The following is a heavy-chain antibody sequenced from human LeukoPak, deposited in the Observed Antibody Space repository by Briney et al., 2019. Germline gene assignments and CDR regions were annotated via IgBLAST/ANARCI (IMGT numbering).Heavy chain of an antibody. V-gene: IGHV4-59*08. CDR2: IYYSGST. J-gene: IGHJ6*02. CDR3: ARLIYGSGSFIYYGMDV. Sequence: PSETLSLTCTVSGGSITNYYWTWIRQPPGKGLEWIGHIYYSGSTSYNPSLESRVTISVDTSKNQFSLKLSSVTAADTAVYYCARLIYGSGSFIYYGMDVWGQGTTVTVSS. D-gene: IGHD3-10*01. CDR1: GGSITNYY.